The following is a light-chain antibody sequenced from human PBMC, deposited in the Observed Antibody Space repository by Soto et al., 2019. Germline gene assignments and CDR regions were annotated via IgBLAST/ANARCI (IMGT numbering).Light chain of an antibody. CDR1: SSDIGDYDY. CDR2: EVI. Sequence: QSVLTQPASVSASPGQSITISCTGTSSDIGDYDYVSWYQQHPGKAPKLIIYEVINRPSGVSDRFSGSKSGNTASLTISGLQSEDEAAYYCTSYKTINTYIFGTGAQGTVL. J-gene: IGLJ1*01. CDR3: TSYKTINTYI. V-gene: IGLV2-14*01.